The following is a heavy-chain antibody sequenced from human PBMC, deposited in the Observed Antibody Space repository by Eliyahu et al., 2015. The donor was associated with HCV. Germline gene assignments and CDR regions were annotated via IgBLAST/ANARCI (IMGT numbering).Heavy chain of an antibody. J-gene: IGHJ4*02. CDR3: ARDVGRGWFDY. CDR2: IKQDGSEK. Sequence: EVRLVQSGGGVVQPGGSLRLSCRASGYTFSSTWMSWVRQAPGKGLEWVANIKQDGSEKKFLDSVRGRFSISRDNAGNSVYLQMTRLRPEDTAVYFCARDVGRGWFDYWGQGTLVAVSS. D-gene: IGHD6-19*01. CDR1: GYTFSSTW. V-gene: IGHV3-7*01.